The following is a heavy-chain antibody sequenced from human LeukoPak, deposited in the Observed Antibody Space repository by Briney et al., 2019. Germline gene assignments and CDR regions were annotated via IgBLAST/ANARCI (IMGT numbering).Heavy chain of an antibody. CDR1: GFTFSDYY. V-gene: IGHV3-11*04. Sequence: GGSLRLSCAASGFTFSDYYMSWIRQAPGKGLEWVSYISSSGSTIYYADSVKDRFTISRDNAKNSLYLQMNSLRAEDTAVYYCARALWFGETFPAYWGQGTLVTVSS. CDR2: ISSSGSTI. J-gene: IGHJ4*02. D-gene: IGHD3-10*01. CDR3: ARALWFGETFPAY.